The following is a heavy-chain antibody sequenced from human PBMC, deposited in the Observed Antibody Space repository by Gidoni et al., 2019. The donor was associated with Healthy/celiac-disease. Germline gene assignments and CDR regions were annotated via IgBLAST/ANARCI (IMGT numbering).Heavy chain of an antibody. V-gene: IGHV1-69*01. CDR2: IIPIVGTA. CDR3: ARDAGYYYDSSGYSFDY. CDR1: GGPFRSYA. J-gene: IGHJ4*02. D-gene: IGHD3-22*01. Sequence: QVQLVQSGAEVEKPGSSVKVSCKASGGPFRSYALSWVRQAPGQGLEWLGGIIPIVGTANYAQKFQGRVTITADESTSTAYMELGSLRSEDTAVYYCARDAGYYYDSSGYSFDYWGQGTLVTVSS.